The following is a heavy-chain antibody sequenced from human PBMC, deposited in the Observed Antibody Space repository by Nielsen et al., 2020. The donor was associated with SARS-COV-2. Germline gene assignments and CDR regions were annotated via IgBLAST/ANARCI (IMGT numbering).Heavy chain of an antibody. V-gene: IGHV3-74*01. CDR2: INSDGSST. Sequence: GVLKISCAASGFTFSSYWMHWVRQAPGKGLVWVSRINSDGSSTSYADSVKGRFTISRDNAKNTLYLQMNSLRAEDTAVYYCAREDLYYYGSGSYIWGQGTLVTVSS. CDR1: GFTFSSYW. J-gene: IGHJ4*02. CDR3: AREDLYYYGSGSYI. D-gene: IGHD3-10*01.